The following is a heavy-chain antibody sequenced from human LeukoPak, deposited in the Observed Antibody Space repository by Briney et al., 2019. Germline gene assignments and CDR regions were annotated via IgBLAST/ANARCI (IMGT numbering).Heavy chain of an antibody. J-gene: IGHJ4*02. CDR3: PKETLQYYDFWSGYSPFDY. CDR1: GFTFSSYG. CDR2: IRYDGSNK. D-gene: IGHD3-3*01. V-gene: IGHV3-30*02. Sequence: GGSLRLSCAASGFTFSSYGMHWVRQAPGKGLEWVAFIRYDGSNKYYADSVKGRFTISRDNSKNTLYLQMNSLRAEDTAVYYCPKETLQYYDFWSGYSPFDYWGQGTLVTVSS.